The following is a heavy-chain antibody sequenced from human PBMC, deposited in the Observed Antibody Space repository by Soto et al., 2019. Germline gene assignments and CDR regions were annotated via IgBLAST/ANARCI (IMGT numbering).Heavy chain of an antibody. Sequence: QVQLQESGPRLVKPSQTLSLTCTVSGGSINTGGYYWGWIRQLPGQGLEWIGHVFYTGTAFYNPSLKSRSAISIDTSANQFFLQMSSVTAADTAIYYCARRLADTVDTFFNWFDTWGQGILVTVSS. J-gene: IGHJ5*02. D-gene: IGHD2-21*01. CDR2: VFYTGTA. CDR1: GGSINTGGYY. CDR3: ARRLADTVDTFFNWFDT. V-gene: IGHV4-31*03.